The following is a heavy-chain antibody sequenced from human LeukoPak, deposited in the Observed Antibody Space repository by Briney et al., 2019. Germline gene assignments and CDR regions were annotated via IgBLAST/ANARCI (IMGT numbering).Heavy chain of an antibody. CDR1: GGSISSSNW. J-gene: IGHJ4*02. CDR3: ARLGYDIQGYYFDY. Sequence: SETLSLTCAVSGGSISSSNWWSWVRQPPGKGLERIGEIYHSGSTNYNPSLKSRVTISVDKSKNQFSLKLSSVTAADTAVYYCARLGYDIQGYYFDYWGQGTLVTVSS. CDR2: IYHSGST. V-gene: IGHV4-4*02. D-gene: IGHD3-9*01.